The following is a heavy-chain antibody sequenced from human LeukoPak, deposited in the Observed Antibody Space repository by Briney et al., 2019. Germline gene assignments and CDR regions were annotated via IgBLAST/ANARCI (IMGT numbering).Heavy chain of an antibody. CDR1: GGSISSSSYY. CDR2: IYYTGST. V-gene: IGHV4-39*01. J-gene: IGHJ6*02. CDR3: ARHRGSYYGMEV. Sequence: PSETLSFTCTVSGGSISSSSYYWGWIRQPPGKGLEWIGNIYYTGSTYYNPSLKSRVTISVDTSKNQFSLKLSSVTAADTAVYYCARHRGSYYGMEVWGQGTTVTVSS.